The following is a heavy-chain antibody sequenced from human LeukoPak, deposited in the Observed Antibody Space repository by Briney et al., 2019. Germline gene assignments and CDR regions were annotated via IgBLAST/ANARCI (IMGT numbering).Heavy chain of an antibody. CDR2: ISTYNGNT. J-gene: IGHJ4*02. V-gene: IGHV1-18*01. Sequence: ASVKVSCKASGYTFTSYGISWVRQAPGQGLEWMGWISTYNGNTNYAQKLQGRVTMTTDTSTSTAYMELRSLRSDDTAVYYCARDRDPWFGESGLNYWGQGTLVTVSS. CDR3: ARDRDPWFGESGLNY. CDR1: GYTFTSYG. D-gene: IGHD3-10*01.